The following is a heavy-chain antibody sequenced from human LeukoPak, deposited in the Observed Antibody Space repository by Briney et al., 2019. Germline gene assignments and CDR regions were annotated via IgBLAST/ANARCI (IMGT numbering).Heavy chain of an antibody. CDR1: GFTFSSYG. Sequence: GRSLRLSCAASGFTFSSYGMHWVRQAPGKGLEWAAVIWYDGSNKYYADSVKGRFTISRDNSKNTLYLQMNSLRAEDTAVYYCARDGSQLLYGVLRYYFDYWGQGTLVTVSS. D-gene: IGHD2-2*02. V-gene: IGHV3-33*01. CDR3: ARDGSQLLYGVLRYYFDY. CDR2: IWYDGSNK. J-gene: IGHJ4*02.